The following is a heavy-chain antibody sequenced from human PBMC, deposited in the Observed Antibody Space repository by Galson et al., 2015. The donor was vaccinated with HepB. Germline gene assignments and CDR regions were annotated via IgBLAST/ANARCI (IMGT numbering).Heavy chain of an antibody. Sequence: SLRLSCAASGFTFSSYAMHWVRQAPGKGLEWVTVISYDGSNKYYADSVKGRFTISRDNSKNTLYLQMNSLRAEDTAVYYCARDMGRYCSGGSCYPIIGYYYYYGMDVWGQGTTVTVSS. CDR1: GFTFSSYA. CDR3: ARDMGRYCSGGSCYPIIGYYYYYGMDV. J-gene: IGHJ6*02. V-gene: IGHV3-30-3*01. CDR2: ISYDGSNK. D-gene: IGHD2-15*01.